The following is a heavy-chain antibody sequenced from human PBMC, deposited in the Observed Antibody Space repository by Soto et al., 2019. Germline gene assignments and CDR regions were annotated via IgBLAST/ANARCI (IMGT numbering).Heavy chain of an antibody. CDR2: ISASGRDI. D-gene: IGHD6-19*01. J-gene: IGHJ4*02. CDR1: GFTFSNFA. CDR3: AKGKTSGWYYFDY. Sequence: EVQLLESGGDLVQPGGSLRLSCAASGFTFSNFAMSWVRQAPGRGLEWVSGISASGRDIHYADSVKDRFTVSRDNSKNTLYLQMNSLRAEDTAIYYCAKGKTSGWYYFDYWGQGPLVTVSS. V-gene: IGHV3-23*01.